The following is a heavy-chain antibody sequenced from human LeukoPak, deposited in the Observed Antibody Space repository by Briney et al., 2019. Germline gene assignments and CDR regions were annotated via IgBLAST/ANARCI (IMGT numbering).Heavy chain of an antibody. D-gene: IGHD6-19*01. V-gene: IGHV3-9*01. CDR1: GFTFDDYA. Sequence: PGRSLRLSCAASGFTFDDYAMHWVRQAPGKGLEWVSGISWNSGSIGYADSVKGRFTISRDNAKYSLYLQMNSLRAEDTALYYCAKDTSIAVAGSLDYWGQGTLVTVSS. CDR3: AKDTSIAVAGSLDY. J-gene: IGHJ4*02. CDR2: ISWNSGSI.